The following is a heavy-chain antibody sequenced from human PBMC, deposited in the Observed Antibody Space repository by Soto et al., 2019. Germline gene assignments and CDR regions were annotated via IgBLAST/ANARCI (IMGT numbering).Heavy chain of an antibody. CDR3: ARHLSSSFNYFDY. D-gene: IGHD6-13*01. CDR2: IYYSGST. Sequence: SETLSLTCTVSGGSISSSSYYWGWIRQPPGKGLEWIGSIYYSGSTYYNPSLKGRVTISVDTSKNQFSLKLSSVTAADTAVYYCARHLSSSFNYFDYWGQGTLVTVSS. CDR1: GGSISSSSYY. J-gene: IGHJ4*02. V-gene: IGHV4-39*01.